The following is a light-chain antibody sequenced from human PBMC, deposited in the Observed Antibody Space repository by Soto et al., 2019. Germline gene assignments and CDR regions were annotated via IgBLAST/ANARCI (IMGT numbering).Light chain of an antibody. J-gene: IGLJ1*01. V-gene: IGLV2-14*01. CDR1: SSDVGGYNY. CDR3: SSETCSSSPYV. CDR2: DVS. Sequence: QSALTQPASVSGSPGQSITISCTGTSSDVGGYNYVSWYQQHPGKAPKLMIYDVSNRPSGVSNRFSGSKSGNTASLTISGLQADDEADYYCSSETCSSSPYVVGTGSKVTVL.